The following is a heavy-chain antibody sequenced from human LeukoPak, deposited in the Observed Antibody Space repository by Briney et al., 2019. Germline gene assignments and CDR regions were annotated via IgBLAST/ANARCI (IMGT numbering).Heavy chain of an antibody. Sequence: PSQTLSLTCSVSGGSVSSGRYYWTWIRQPAGKGLEWIGRFYTSGSTNYNPSLESRVAISIDTSKNQFSLKLSSVTAADTAVYYCARETTLGPTSRMDVWGKGTTVTVSS. J-gene: IGHJ6*04. CDR3: ARETTLGPTSRMDV. CDR1: GGSVSSGRYY. V-gene: IGHV4-61*02. CDR2: FYTSGST. D-gene: IGHD1-26*01.